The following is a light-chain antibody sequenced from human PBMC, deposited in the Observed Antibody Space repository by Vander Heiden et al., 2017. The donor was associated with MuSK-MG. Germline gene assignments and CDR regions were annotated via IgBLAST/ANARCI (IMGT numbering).Light chain of an antibody. V-gene: IGKV1-39*01. J-gene: IGKJ3*01. CDR1: QSISSY. CDR3: QQSDSTPLDT. CDR2: AAS. Sequence: DIQMTQSPSSLSASVGDRVTITCRASQSISSYLNWYQQKPGKAPKLLIYAASSLQSGVPSRFSGSGYGTDFTLTISSLQPEDFAPYYCQQSDSTPLDTFGHGTKVDIK.